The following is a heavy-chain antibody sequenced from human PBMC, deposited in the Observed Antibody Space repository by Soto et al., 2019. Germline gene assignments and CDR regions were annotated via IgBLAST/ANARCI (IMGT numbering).Heavy chain of an antibody. CDR3: ARRDSGGFYCFFDS. Sequence: ASVKVSCKASGGSLSTNPISWVRQAPGQGLEWMGGTGSGTGPGNHAQKFQGRLTVTADKSTSTVYMELTNLSSEDTAVYYCARRDSGGFYCFFDSWGQGTLVTVS. V-gene: IGHV1-69*06. J-gene: IGHJ4*02. CDR1: GGSLSTNP. D-gene: IGHD2-21*01. CDR2: TGSGTGPG.